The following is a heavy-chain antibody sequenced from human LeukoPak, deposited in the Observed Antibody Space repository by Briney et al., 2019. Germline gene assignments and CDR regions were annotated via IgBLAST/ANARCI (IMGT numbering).Heavy chain of an antibody. D-gene: IGHD3-22*01. CDR3: ARISYYYDSSGPDY. CDR2: INHSGST. Sequence: GALRLSCAASGFTFSSYAMHWIRQPPGKGLEWIGEINHSGSTNYNPSLKSRVTISVDTSKNQFSLKLSSVTAADTAVYYCARISYYYDSSGPDYWGQGTLVTVSS. J-gene: IGHJ4*02. CDR1: GFTFSSYA. V-gene: IGHV4-34*01.